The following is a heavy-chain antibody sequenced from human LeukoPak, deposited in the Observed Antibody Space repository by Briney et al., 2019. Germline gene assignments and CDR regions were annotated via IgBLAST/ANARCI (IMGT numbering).Heavy chain of an antibody. CDR1: GFTFDDYA. V-gene: IGHV3-9*01. J-gene: IGHJ4*02. Sequence: GRSLRLSCAASGFTFDDYAMHWVRQAPGKGLEWVSGISWNSGSIGYADSVKGRLSISRDNAKNSLYLQMNSLRADDTALYYCAKDQYYYDSSGYFDYWGQGTLVTVSS. D-gene: IGHD3-22*01. CDR2: ISWNSGSI. CDR3: AKDQYYYDSSGYFDY.